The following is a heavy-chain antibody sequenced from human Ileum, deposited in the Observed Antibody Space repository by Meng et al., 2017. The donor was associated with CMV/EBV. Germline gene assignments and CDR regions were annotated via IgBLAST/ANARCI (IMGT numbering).Heavy chain of an antibody. J-gene: IGHJ4*02. D-gene: IGHD3-9*01. CDR2: INQSGST. V-gene: IGHV4-34*01. CDR1: GESFSGYY. Sequence: QVQLHQWGAGLLKPSETLSLTCAVYGESFSGYYWDWIRQSPGKGLEWIGQINQSGSTNYNPSLKSRVTISVDTSKNQFSQKLSSVTAADAAMYYCARGRRYLFYWSQGTLVTVSS. CDR3: ARGRRYLFY.